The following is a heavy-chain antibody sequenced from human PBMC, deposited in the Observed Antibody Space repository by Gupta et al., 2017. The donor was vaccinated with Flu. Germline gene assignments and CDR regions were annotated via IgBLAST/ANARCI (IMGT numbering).Heavy chain of an antibody. V-gene: IGHV1-46*01. J-gene: IGHJ4*02. CDR3: ARATGRAAADTVGDY. CDR2: INPGDGST. D-gene: IGHD6-13*01. Sequence: QAQGQGVEWVGLINPGDGSTSLAQKYQGRITRKRDTSSSTVYGELSGVRSEDTAVYYCARATGRAAADTVGDYWGQGTMVTVSS.